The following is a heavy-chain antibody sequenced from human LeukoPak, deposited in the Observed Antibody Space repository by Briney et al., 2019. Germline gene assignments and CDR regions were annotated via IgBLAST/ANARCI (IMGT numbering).Heavy chain of an antibody. CDR2: IYYSGST. D-gene: IGHD3-10*01. V-gene: IGHV4-39*07. CDR3: ARDRGLRQGAFDI. J-gene: IGHJ3*02. CDR1: GGSISSSSYY. Sequence: SETLSLTCTVSGGSISSSSYYWGWIRQPPGKGLEWIGSIYYSGSTYYNPSLKSRVTISVDTSKNQFSLKLSSVTAADTAVYYCARDRGLRQGAFDIWGQGTMVTVSS.